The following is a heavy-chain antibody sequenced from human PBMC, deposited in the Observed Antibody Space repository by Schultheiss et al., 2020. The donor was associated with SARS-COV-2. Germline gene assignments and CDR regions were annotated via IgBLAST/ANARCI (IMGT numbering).Heavy chain of an antibody. CDR2: IYYSTNT. Sequence: SETLSLTCTVSGASISDSNYYWAWIRQPPGKGLEWIGSIYYSTNTYYNPSLEGRVSISVDTSKNQFSLKLSSVTAADTAVYYCARAHSTRRVVVVAATVSRLGWFDPWGQGTLVTVSS. V-gene: IGHV4-39*07. D-gene: IGHD2-15*01. CDR1: GASISDSNYY. J-gene: IGHJ5*02. CDR3: ARAHSTRRVVVVAATVSRLGWFDP.